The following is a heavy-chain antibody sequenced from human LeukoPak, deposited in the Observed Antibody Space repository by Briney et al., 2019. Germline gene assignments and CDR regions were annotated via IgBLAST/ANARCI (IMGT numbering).Heavy chain of an antibody. CDR3: ARGGYYESSAPDY. D-gene: IGHD3-22*01. V-gene: IGHV3-7*01. CDR2: IKQDGSER. CDR1: GFSFSSYW. J-gene: IGHJ4*02. Sequence: GGSLRLSCAASGFSFSSYWMNWVRQAPGKGLEWVANIKQDGSERYYVDSVKGRFTISRDNAKNSLYLQMSSLRAGDTAVYYCARGGYYESSAPDYWGQATLVTVSS.